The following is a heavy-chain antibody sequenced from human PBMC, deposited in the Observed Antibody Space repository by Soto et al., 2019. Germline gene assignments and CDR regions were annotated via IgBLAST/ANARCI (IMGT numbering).Heavy chain of an antibody. J-gene: IGHJ4*02. Sequence: GGSLRLSCAASGFTLSSYWMHWVRQTAGKGLVWVSQINSDGSATRYADSVKGRFTISRDNAKNTLYLQMNSLRAEDTAVYYCAKDWEFDWPNYYFDYWGQGTLVTVSS. CDR3: AKDWEFDWPNYYFDY. V-gene: IGHV3-74*01. CDR2: INSDGSAT. CDR1: GFTLSSYW. D-gene: IGHD3-9*01.